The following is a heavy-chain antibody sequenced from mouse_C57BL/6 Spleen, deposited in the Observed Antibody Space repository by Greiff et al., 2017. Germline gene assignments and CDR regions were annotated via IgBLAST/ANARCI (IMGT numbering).Heavy chain of an antibody. CDR3: ARHEDYFDY. V-gene: IGHV1-62-2*01. J-gene: IGHJ2*01. CDR2: FYPGSGSI. CDR1: GYTFTEYT. Sequence: VQLQESGAELVKPGASVKLSCKASGYTFTEYTIHWVKPRSGQGLEWIGWFYPGSGSIMYNEKFKDKAILTADTSSRTVYMELSSLTSEDAAVYFCARHEDYFDYWGQGTTLTVSS.